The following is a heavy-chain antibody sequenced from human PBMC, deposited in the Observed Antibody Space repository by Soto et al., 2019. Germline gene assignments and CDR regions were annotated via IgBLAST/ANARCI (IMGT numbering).Heavy chain of an antibody. CDR3: AKDSGYSFNPEYDFDY. D-gene: IGHD5-18*01. Sequence: PGGSLRLSCVGSGFTCSSYAMTWVRRAPGKGLEWVSGIGGSGGGKYIDPVKGRFTISRDNSKNAVYLQMNGLRGEDTAVYYCAKDSGYSFNPEYDFDYWGQGTLVTVSS. CDR1: GFTCSSYA. CDR2: IGGSGGG. J-gene: IGHJ4*02. V-gene: IGHV3-23*01.